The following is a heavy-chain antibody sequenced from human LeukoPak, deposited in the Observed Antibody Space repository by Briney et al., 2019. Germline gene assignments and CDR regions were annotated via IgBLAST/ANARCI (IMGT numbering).Heavy chain of an antibody. D-gene: IGHD3-10*01. J-gene: IGHJ6*02. Sequence: PGGSLRLSCAASGLTFSSHTMNWVRQAPGKGLEYISSVTNGGTTYYADSVKGRFTISRDNSKSTLYLQMNSLRAEDTAVYYCAKDHYYYGSGSYSPALYGMDVWGQGTTVTVSS. CDR2: VTNGGTT. CDR3: AKDHYYYGSGSYSPALYGMDV. CDR1: GLTFSSHT. V-gene: IGHV3-23*01.